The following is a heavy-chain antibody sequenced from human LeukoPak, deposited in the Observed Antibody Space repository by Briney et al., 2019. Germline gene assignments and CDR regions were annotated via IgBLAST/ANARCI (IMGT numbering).Heavy chain of an antibody. CDR3: AARRYCSSTSCYLGHYGMDV. J-gene: IGHJ6*02. D-gene: IGHD2-2*01. CDR1: GVSISSYY. Sequence: PSETLSLTCTVSGVSISSYYWSWVRQPPGKGLEWDGYIYYSGSTNYNPSLKSRVTISVDTSKNQFSLKLSSVTAADTAVYYCAARRYCSSTSCYLGHYGMDVWGQGTTVTVSS. CDR2: IYYSGST. V-gene: IGHV4-59*01.